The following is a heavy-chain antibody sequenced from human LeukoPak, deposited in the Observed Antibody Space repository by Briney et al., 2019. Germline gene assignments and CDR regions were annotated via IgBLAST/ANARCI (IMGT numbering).Heavy chain of an antibody. V-gene: IGHV4-59*12. Sequence: SETLSLTCTVSGGSISSYYWSWIRQPPGKGLEWIGSIYYSGSTYYNPSLKSRVTISVDTSKNQFSLKLSSVTAADTAVYYCARWRWGIAAAAGDYWGQGTLVTVSS. CDR3: ARWRWGIAAAAGDY. D-gene: IGHD6-13*01. CDR1: GGSISSYY. CDR2: IYYSGST. J-gene: IGHJ4*02.